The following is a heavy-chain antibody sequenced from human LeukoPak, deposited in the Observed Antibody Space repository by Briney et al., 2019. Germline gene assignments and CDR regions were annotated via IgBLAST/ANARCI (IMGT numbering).Heavy chain of an antibody. Sequence: SLRLSCAASGYTFDDYAMHWVRQAPGKGLEWVSGISWNSGSIGYADSVKGRFTISRDNSKNTLYLQMNSLRPEDTAMYYCARMYGGYYFDYWGQGTLVTVSS. V-gene: IGHV3-9*01. CDR2: ISWNSGSI. J-gene: IGHJ4*02. D-gene: IGHD5-12*01. CDR1: GYTFDDYA. CDR3: ARMYGGYYFDY.